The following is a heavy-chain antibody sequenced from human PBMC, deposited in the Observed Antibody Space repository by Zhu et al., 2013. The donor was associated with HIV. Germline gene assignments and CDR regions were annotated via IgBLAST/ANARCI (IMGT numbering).Heavy chain of an antibody. J-gene: IGHJ6*03. Sequence: QVQLVQSGAEVKKPGASVKVSCKASGYTFTTSGISWVRQAPGQGLEWMGWISGYNGNTNYAQKLQGRVTMITDTSTSTAYMELRSLRSDDTAVYYCARDPALTTARPNYYYYMDVWGKGTTVTVSS. CDR2: ISGYNGNT. CDR1: GYTFTTSG. CDR3: ARDPALTTARPNYYYYMDV. D-gene: IGHD6-6*01. V-gene: IGHV1-18*01.